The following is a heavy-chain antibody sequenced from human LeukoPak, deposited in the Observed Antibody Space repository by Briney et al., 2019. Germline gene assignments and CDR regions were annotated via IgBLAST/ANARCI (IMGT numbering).Heavy chain of an antibody. V-gene: IGHV4-59*08. J-gene: IGHJ4*02. CDR3: ARRVVDTEAFDY. CDR1: GDPISSYY. Sequence: PSETLSLTCTVSGDPISSYYWSWIRQPPGKGLEWIGYIYYSGSTNYNPSLKSRVTISVDTSKNQFSLKLSSVTAADTAVYYCARRVVDTEAFDYWGQGTLVTVSS. CDR2: IYYSGST. D-gene: IGHD5-18*01.